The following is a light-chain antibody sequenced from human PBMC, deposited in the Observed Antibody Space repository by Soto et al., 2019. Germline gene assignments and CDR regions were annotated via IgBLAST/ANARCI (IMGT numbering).Light chain of an antibody. V-gene: IGKV1-9*01. J-gene: IGKJ3*01. Sequence: DIQLTQSPSFLSASVGDRVTITCRASQGISSYLAWYQQKPAKAPKLLLYAASTLQSGVPSRFSGSGSGTEFTLTISSLQPKDFATYYCEQLNSYPLVTFGPGTKVDIK. CDR1: QGISSY. CDR3: EQLNSYPLVT. CDR2: AAS.